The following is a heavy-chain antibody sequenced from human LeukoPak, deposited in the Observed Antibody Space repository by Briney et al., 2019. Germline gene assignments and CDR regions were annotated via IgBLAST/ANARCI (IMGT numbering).Heavy chain of an antibody. D-gene: IGHD3-22*01. V-gene: IGHV3-48*03. J-gene: IGHJ3*02. CDR1: GFTFSSFE. Sequence: GGSLRLSCAASGFTFSSFEMNWVRQAPGKGLGWISYISASGTITHYADSVEGRFTISRDNAKNSLYLQMNSLRAEDTAVYYCARASVYYDSSGYYLDAFDIWGQGTMVTVSS. CDR2: ISASGTIT. CDR3: ARASVYYDSSGYYLDAFDI.